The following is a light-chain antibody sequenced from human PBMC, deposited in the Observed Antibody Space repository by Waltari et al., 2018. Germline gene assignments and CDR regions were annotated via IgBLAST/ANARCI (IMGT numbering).Light chain of an antibody. CDR3: LQYYSNPPWT. J-gene: IGKJ1*01. V-gene: IGKV4-1*01. CDR2: WAS. Sequence: DIVMTQSPDSLAVSLRERATINCKSSQSVLHSSNNTNNLGWYQQKAGQPPELLIYWASTRRSTVPDRFSGSGSGTDFTLTISSLQAEDVAVYYCLQYYSNPPWTFGQGTKVDIK. CDR1: QSVLHSSNNTNN.